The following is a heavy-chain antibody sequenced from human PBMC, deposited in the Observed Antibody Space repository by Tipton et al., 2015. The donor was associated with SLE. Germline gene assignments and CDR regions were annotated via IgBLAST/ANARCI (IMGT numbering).Heavy chain of an antibody. CDR1: GGSISSGGYY. Sequence: TLSLTCTVSGGSISSGGYYWSWIRQHPGKGLEWIGYIYYSGSTYYNPSLKSRVTISLDTSKNQFSLKVRSVTAADTAVYYCARGISGYSSSWHYYYYVMDVWGQGTTVTVSS. V-gene: IGHV4-31*03. CDR2: IYYSGST. CDR3: ARGISGYSSSWHYYYYVMDV. D-gene: IGHD6-13*01. J-gene: IGHJ6*02.